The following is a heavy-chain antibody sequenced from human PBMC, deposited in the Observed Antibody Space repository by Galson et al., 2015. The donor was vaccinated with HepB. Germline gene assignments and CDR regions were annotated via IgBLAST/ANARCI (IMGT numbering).Heavy chain of an antibody. V-gene: IGHV1-18*04. Sequence: SVKVSCKASGYTFTSYGISWVRQAPGQGLEWMGWISAYNGNTNYAQKLQGRVTMTTDTSTSTAYMELRSLRSDDTAVYYCARDLRYDILTGYYPAEYFQHWGQGTLVTVSS. CDR3: ARDLRYDILTGYYPAEYFQH. CDR2: ISAYNGNT. CDR1: GYTFTSYG. J-gene: IGHJ1*01. D-gene: IGHD3-9*01.